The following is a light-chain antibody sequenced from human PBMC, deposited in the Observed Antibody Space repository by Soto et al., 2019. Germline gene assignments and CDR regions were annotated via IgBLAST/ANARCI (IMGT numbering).Light chain of an antibody. CDR2: GAS. Sequence: DIVLTQSPGTLSLSPGERATLSCRASQSVSRSYLAWYQQKPGQAPRLLIYGASSRATCIPDRFSGSGSGTDFTLTISRLEPEDVAVYYCQQYGSSPLYPFGQGTKLEL. CDR3: QQYGSSPLYP. CDR1: QSVSRSY. J-gene: IGKJ2*01. V-gene: IGKV3-20*01.